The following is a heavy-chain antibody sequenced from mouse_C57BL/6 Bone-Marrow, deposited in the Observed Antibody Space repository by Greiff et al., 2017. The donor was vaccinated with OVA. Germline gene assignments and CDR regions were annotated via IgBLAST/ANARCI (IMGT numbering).Heavy chain of an antibody. CDR1: GFTFSSYA. V-gene: IGHV5-4*03. Sequence: EVKLMESGGGLVKPGGSLKLSCAASGFTFSSYAMSWVRQTPEKRLEWVATISDGGSYTYYPDNVKGRFTISRDNAKNNLYLQMSHLKSEDTAMDYCARVGYYYGSSSFAYWGQGTLVTVSA. CDR2: ISDGGSYT. CDR3: ARVGYYYGSSSFAY. J-gene: IGHJ3*01. D-gene: IGHD1-1*01.